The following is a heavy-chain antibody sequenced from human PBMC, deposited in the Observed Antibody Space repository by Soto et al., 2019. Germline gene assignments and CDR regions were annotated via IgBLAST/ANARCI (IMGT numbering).Heavy chain of an antibody. CDR3: ARSITMVRGVNNWFDP. V-gene: IGHV4-30-2*01. J-gene: IGHJ5*02. CDR2: IYHSGST. Sequence: PSETLSLTCAVSGGSISSGGYSWSWIRQPPGKCLEWIGYIYHSGSTYYNPSLKSRVTISVDRSKNQFSLKLSSVTAADTAVYYCARSITMVRGVNNWFDPWGQGTLVTVSS. CDR1: GGSISSGGYS. D-gene: IGHD3-10*01.